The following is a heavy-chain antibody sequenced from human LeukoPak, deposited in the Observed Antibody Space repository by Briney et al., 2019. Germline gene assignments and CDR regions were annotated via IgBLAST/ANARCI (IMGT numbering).Heavy chain of an antibody. D-gene: IGHD3-10*01. CDR1: GGTLGSYS. V-gene: IGHV1-69*13. Sequence: AASVNGSCRASGGTLGSYSISWVGQAPGQGLEWMGGIIPIFGTANYAQKFQGRVTITADESTSTAYMELSSLRSEDTAVYYCARMPFMVRGVIELDYWGQGTLVTVSS. CDR3: ARMPFMVRGVIELDY. J-gene: IGHJ4*02. CDR2: IIPIFGTA.